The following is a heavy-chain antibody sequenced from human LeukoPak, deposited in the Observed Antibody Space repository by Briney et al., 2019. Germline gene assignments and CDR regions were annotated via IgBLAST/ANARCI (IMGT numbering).Heavy chain of an antibody. V-gene: IGHV1-2*02. CDR1: GYTFTGYY. CDR2: INPNSGGT. CDR3: ARREAAAGFDY. Sequence: ASVKISCKASGYTFTGYYMHCVRQAPGQGLEWMGWINPNSGGTNYAQKFQGRVTMTRDTSISTAYMELSRLRSDDTAVYYCARREAAAGFDYWGQGTLVTVSS. J-gene: IGHJ4*02. D-gene: IGHD6-13*01.